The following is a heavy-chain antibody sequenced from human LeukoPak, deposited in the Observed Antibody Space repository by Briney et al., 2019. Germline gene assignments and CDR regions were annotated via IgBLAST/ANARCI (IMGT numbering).Heavy chain of an antibody. J-gene: IGHJ4*02. CDR1: GSTFTPYY. Sequence: ASVKLSCTAAGSTFTPYYMHWVRQAPGQRLEWMGRINPSSGGTHYAQKFQGRVTMTRETSISTAYMELSRLRSDDTAVCYCARVKYSSGWYARSPIDYWGQGTLVTVSS. V-gene: IGHV1-2*06. CDR3: ARVKYSSGWYARSPIDY. D-gene: IGHD6-19*01. CDR2: INPSSGGT.